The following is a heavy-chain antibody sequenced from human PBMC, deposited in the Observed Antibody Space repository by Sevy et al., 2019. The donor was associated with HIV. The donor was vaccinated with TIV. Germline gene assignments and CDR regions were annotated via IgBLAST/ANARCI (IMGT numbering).Heavy chain of an antibody. Sequence: ASVKVSCRISRYSLNKFSMHWLRQAPGKGREWMGSFDPEDGERIYAQKFQGRFSMTEDTSTDTAYMELSSLRPDDTAVYYCAITRAYYSDTSGHFDYWGQGTLVTVSS. CDR2: FDPEDGER. CDR1: RYSLNKFS. CDR3: AITRAYYSDTSGHFDY. V-gene: IGHV1-24*01. D-gene: IGHD3-22*01. J-gene: IGHJ4*02.